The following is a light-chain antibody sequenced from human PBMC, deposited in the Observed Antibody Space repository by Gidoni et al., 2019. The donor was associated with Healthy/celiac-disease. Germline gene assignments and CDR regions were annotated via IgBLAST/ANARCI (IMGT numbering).Light chain of an antibody. V-gene: IGKV1-9*01. J-gene: IGKJ1*01. Sequence: DIQLTHSPSVLSASVGDRVTITCRASQGISSSLDWYQQKPGKAHKLLIYAASTLQSGGPSRFSGSGAGTEFTLTISSLQPEDFSTYYCQQLNSYPRTFXQXTKVEIK. CDR2: AAS. CDR1: QGISSS. CDR3: QQLNSYPRT.